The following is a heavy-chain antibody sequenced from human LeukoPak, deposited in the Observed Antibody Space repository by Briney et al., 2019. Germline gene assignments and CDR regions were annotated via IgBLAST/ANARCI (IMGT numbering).Heavy chain of an antibody. Sequence: GGSLRLSCAASGFTFSSYGMHWVRQAPSKGLEWVAFIRYDGSNKYYADSVKGRFTISRDNSKNTLYLQMNSLRAEDTAVYYCAKERYSSSWSPFDYWGQGTLVTVSS. CDR1: GFTFSSYG. CDR2: IRYDGSNK. D-gene: IGHD6-13*01. CDR3: AKERYSSSWSPFDY. V-gene: IGHV3-30*02. J-gene: IGHJ4*02.